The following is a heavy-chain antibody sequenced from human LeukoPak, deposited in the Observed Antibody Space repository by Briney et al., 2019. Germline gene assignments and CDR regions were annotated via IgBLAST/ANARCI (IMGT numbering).Heavy chain of an antibody. CDR2: ISIGSSHI. Sequence: PGGSLRLSCAASGLTFRDSYMTWMRQAPGKGLEWVSYISIGSSHIKYAHSVKGRFTISRDDARNSLYLQMNSLRAEDTAVYYCARVVGDTGYDFDPWGQGTLVTVSS. J-gene: IGHJ5*02. CDR1: GLTFRDSY. V-gene: IGHV3-11*06. D-gene: IGHD2-21*01. CDR3: ARVVGDTGYDFDP.